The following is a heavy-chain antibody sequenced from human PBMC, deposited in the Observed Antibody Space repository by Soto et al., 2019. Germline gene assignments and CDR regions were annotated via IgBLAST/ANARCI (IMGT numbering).Heavy chain of an antibody. CDR1: GGSISSGDYY. J-gene: IGHJ4*02. Sequence: TSETLSLTCTVSGGSISSGDYYWSWIRQPPGKGLEWIGYIYYSGSTYYNPSLKSRVTISVDTSKNQFSLKLSSVTAADTAVYYCAREGFYRRNYYDSSGYYPPDYWGQGTQVTVS. CDR2: IYYSGST. V-gene: IGHV4-30-4*01. D-gene: IGHD3-22*01. CDR3: AREGFYRRNYYDSSGYYPPDY.